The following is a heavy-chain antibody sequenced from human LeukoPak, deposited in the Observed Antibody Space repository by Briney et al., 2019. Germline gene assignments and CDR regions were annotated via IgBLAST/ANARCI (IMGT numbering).Heavy chain of an antibody. J-gene: IGHJ4*02. Sequence: SETLSLTCTVSGGSISSYYWSWIRQPPGKGLEWIGYIYYSGSTNYNPSLKSRVTMSVDTSKNQFSLKLSSVTAADTAVYFCARDHHGSSYWGQGTLVAVSS. V-gene: IGHV4-59*01. CDR3: ARDHHGSSY. D-gene: IGHD6-13*01. CDR1: GGSISSYY. CDR2: IYYSGST.